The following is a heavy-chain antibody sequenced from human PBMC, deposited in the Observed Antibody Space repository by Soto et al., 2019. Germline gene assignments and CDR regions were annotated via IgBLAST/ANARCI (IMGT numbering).Heavy chain of an antibody. V-gene: IGHV3-7*03. Sequence: PGGSLRLSCAASGFTLSRHWMTWVRQAPGKGLEWVANIKQDGSETNYVDSVKGRFTISRDNAKNSLYLQMTSLRAEDTAVYYCARESGIAVAATDIDYWGQGTLVSVSS. CDR1: GFTLSRHW. CDR2: IKQDGSET. CDR3: ARESGIAVAATDIDY. D-gene: IGHD6-19*01. J-gene: IGHJ4*02.